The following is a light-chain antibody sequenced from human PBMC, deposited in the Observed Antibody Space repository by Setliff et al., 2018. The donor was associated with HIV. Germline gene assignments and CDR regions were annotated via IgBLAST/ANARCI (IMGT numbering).Light chain of an antibody. J-gene: IGLJ1*01. V-gene: IGLV2-8*01. CDR2: EVS. CDR1: SRDIGDNV. CDR3: SSYAGSNNV. Sequence: QSALTQPASVSGSPGQSITISCTGTSRDIGDNVVSWYQHYPGRAPKLIIYEVSKRPSGVPDRFSGSKSGNTASLTVSGLQAEDEADYYCSSYAGSNNVFGTGTKGTVL.